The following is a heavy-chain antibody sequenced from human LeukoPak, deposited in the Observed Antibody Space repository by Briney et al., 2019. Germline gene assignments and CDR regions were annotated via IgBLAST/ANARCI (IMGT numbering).Heavy chain of an antibody. CDR1: GFTFSSYA. D-gene: IGHD3-22*01. CDR3: ATSFYDSSGYYQTFDY. V-gene: IGHV3-23*01. Sequence: HPGGSLRLSCAASGFTFSSYAMSRVRQAPGKGLEWVSAISGSGGSTYYADSVKGRFTISRDNSKNTLYLQMNSLRAEDTAVYYCATSFYDSSGYYQTFDYWGQGTLVTVSS. CDR2: ISGSGGST. J-gene: IGHJ4*02.